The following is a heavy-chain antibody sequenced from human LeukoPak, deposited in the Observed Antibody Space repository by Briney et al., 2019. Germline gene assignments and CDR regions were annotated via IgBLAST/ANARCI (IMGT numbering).Heavy chain of an antibody. V-gene: IGHV3-30-3*01. CDR1: GFTFSSYA. CDR2: LSYDGSNK. Sequence: GGSLRLSCAASGFTFSSYAMHWVRQAPGKGLEWVAVLSYDGSNKYYAGSVKGRFTISRDNSKNTLYLQMNSLRAEDTAVYYCARAIIESSGWDGAFDIWGQGTMVTVSS. J-gene: IGHJ3*02. CDR3: ARAIIESSGWDGAFDI. D-gene: IGHD3-22*01.